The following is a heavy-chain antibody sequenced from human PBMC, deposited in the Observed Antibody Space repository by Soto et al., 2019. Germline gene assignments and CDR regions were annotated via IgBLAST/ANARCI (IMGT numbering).Heavy chain of an antibody. CDR3: AKAHSGYVWGRYYFDY. V-gene: IGHV3-23*01. J-gene: IGHJ4*02. Sequence: EVQLLESGGGLVHPGGSLRLSCAASGFTFSSYAMSWVRQAPGKGLEWVSGISGSGGSTYYADSVKGRFTISRDNSKNTLYLQMNSLRAEDTAVYYCAKAHSGYVWGRYYFDYWGQGTLVTVSS. CDR2: ISGSGGST. D-gene: IGHD5-12*01. CDR1: GFTFSSYA.